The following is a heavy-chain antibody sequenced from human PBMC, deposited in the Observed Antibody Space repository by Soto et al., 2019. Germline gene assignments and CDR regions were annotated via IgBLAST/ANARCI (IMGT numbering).Heavy chain of an antibody. CDR3: ARGWGRWPHEKPGDY. CDR2: VNANSGNA. Sequence: QVQLVQSGAEVRWPGASVKVSCEASGYTFSTYDINWVRQAPGQGLDWMGWVNANSGNAGYAQKFQGRVTMTTSSSIRTAYMELNSLRSEDTAVYYCARGWGRWPHEKPGDYWGQGTLVTVSS. D-gene: IGHD3-16*01. V-gene: IGHV1-8*01. J-gene: IGHJ4*02. CDR1: GYTFSTYD.